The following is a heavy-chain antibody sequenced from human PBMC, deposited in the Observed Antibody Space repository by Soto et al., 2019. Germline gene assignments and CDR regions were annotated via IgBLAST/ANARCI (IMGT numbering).Heavy chain of an antibody. CDR1: GGTFSSYA. J-gene: IGHJ3*02. CDR3: ARERLGGYCSGGSCATSWYAFDI. D-gene: IGHD2-15*01. CDR2: TIPIFGTA. Sequence: SVKVSCKASGGTFSSYAISWVRQAPGQGLEWMGGTIPIFGTANYAQKFQGRVTITADESTSTAYMELSSLRSEDTAVYYCARERLGGYCSGGSCATSWYAFDIWGQGTMVTVSS. V-gene: IGHV1-69*13.